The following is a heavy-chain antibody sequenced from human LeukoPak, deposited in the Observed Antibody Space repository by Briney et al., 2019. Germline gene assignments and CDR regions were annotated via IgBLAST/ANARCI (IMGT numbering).Heavy chain of an antibody. V-gene: IGHV3-21*01. J-gene: IGHJ4*02. Sequence: PGGSLRLSCAASGFTFSSYSMNWVRQAPGKGLEWVSSISSSSYIYYADSVKGRFTISRDNAKNSLYLQMNSLRAEDTAVYYCARDEIAVAGYFDYWGQGSLVTVSS. CDR2: ISSSSYI. D-gene: IGHD6-19*01. CDR1: GFTFSSYS. CDR3: ARDEIAVAGYFDY.